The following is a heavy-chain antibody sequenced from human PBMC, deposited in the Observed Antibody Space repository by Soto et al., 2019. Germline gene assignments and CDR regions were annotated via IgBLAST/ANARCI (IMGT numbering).Heavy chain of an antibody. CDR2: IYPGDSDT. Sequence: GESLKISCKGSGYSFTSYWIGWVRQMPGKGLEWMGIIYPGDSDTRYSPSFQGQVSISTDTSVNTAYLQWGSLKASDTAMYYCARQTTGWFGMDVWGKGTTVTVSS. J-gene: IGHJ6*04. D-gene: IGHD6-19*01. CDR1: GYSFTSYW. V-gene: IGHV5-51*01. CDR3: ARQTTGWFGMDV.